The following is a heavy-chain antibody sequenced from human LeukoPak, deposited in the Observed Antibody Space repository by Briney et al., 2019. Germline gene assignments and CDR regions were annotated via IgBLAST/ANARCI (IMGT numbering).Heavy chain of an antibody. Sequence: GGSLRLSCAASGFTFSSYAMSWVRQVPGKGLEWVSVISGSGDNTYYADSVKGRFTISRDNSKNMLYLQMNSLRAEDTAVYYCAKWKYSDSGIDDYWGQGTLVTVSS. V-gene: IGHV3-23*01. CDR2: ISGSGDNT. CDR3: AKWKYSDSGIDDY. J-gene: IGHJ4*02. CDR1: GFTFSSYA. D-gene: IGHD5-12*01.